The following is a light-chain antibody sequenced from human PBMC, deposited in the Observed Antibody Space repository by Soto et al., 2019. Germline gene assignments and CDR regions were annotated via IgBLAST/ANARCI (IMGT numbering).Light chain of an antibody. CDR2: TAS. CDR3: QQSYNTPRT. J-gene: IGKJ1*01. CDR1: QPISDY. Sequence: DIQMTQSPSSLSAFVGYRVTMTCRTSQPISDYLNWYQQKPGKAPSLLIYTASTLQTGVPSRFSGSGSGTHFTLTISSVHPEDFATYYCQQSYNTPRTFGQGTKVDIK. V-gene: IGKV1-39*01.